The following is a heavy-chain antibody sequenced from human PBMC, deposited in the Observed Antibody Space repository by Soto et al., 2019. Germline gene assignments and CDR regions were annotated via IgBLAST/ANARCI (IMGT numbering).Heavy chain of an antibody. D-gene: IGHD2-15*01. Sequence: QVQLVESGGGVVQPGRSLRLSCAASGFTFSSYGMHWVRQAPGKGLEWVAVISYDGSNKYYADSVKGRFTISRDNSKNTLYLQMNSLRAEDTAVYYCAKLLSPTPPTYDAFDIWGQGTMVTVSS. J-gene: IGHJ3*02. CDR2: ISYDGSNK. CDR3: AKLLSPTPPTYDAFDI. CDR1: GFTFSSYG. V-gene: IGHV3-30*18.